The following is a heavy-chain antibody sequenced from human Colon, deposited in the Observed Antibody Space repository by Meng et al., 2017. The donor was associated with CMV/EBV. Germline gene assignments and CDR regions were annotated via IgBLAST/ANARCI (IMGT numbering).Heavy chain of an antibody. J-gene: IGHJ6*02. CDR3: ARYDLDSCMDV. CDR1: GFTFSNYA. V-gene: IGHV3-30*04. D-gene: IGHD3-3*01. CDR2: ISYDGSYI. Sequence: GESLKISCAASGFTFSNYAMHWVRQAPGKGLEWVAVISYDGSYIVYNDSVKGRFSISRDNSRNTLSLQMNSLRTEETAVYYCARYDLDSCMDVWGQGTTVTVSS.